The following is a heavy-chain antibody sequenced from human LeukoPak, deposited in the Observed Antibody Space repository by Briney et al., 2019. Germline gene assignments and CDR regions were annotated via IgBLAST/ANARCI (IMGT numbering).Heavy chain of an antibody. Sequence: GGSLRLSCAASGFTFSSYGMHWVRQAPGKGLEWVAFIRYDGSNKYYADSVKGRFTISRDNSKNTLYLQMNSLRAEDTAVYYCAKGSLLWLGEEHDAFDIWGQGTMVTVSS. J-gene: IGHJ3*02. V-gene: IGHV3-30*02. D-gene: IGHD3-10*01. CDR3: AKGSLLWLGEEHDAFDI. CDR1: GFTFSSYG. CDR2: IRYDGSNK.